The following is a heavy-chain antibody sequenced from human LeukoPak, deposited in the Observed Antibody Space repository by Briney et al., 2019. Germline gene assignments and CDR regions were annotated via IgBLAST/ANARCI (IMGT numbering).Heavy chain of an antibody. J-gene: IGHJ4*02. D-gene: IGHD3-10*01. CDR1: GGSISNFH. Sequence: SETLSLTCTVSGGSISNFHWSWIRQPPGKGLEWIGYIHYGGSTNYNPSLKSRVAISVDTSKNQFSLKLSSVTAADTAVYYCASEGEENYYGSGSFNYWGQGTLVTVSS. CDR3: ASEGEENYYGSGSFNY. CDR2: IHYGGST. V-gene: IGHV4-59*01.